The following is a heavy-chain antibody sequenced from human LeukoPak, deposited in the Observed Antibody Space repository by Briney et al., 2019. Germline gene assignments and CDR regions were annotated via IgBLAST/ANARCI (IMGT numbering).Heavy chain of an antibody. CDR1: GFTITSYT. CDR2: FSRNGGIT. CDR3: ARGMYDFTSSLDY. J-gene: IGHJ4*02. Sequence: GGSLRLSCAASGFTITSYTMHWVRQAPGKRLEYVSGFSRNGGITYYANSVKGRFTISRDNSRNTLYLQMGSLRAEGMAVYYCARGMYDFTSSLDYWGQGILVTVSS. D-gene: IGHD2-2*01. V-gene: IGHV3-64*01.